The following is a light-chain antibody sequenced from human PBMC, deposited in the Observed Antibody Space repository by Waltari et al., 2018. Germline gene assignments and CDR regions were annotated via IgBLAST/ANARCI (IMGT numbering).Light chain of an antibody. J-gene: IGKJ4*01. CDR2: AAS. CDR1: QDIKTW. Sequence: DIEMTQSPFSVSASLGDRVTSTCRASQDIKTWLAWYQHKPGKSPELLVSAASSLQSVVPSRFSGSGSGTDFTLTIGNLQPEDFATYYCQQADSFPPLTFGGGTKVEIK. V-gene: IGKV1-12*01. CDR3: QQADSFPPLT.